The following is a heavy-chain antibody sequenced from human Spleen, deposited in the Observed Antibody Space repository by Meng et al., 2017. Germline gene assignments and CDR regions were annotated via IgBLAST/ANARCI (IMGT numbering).Heavy chain of an antibody. V-gene: IGHV4-30-4*01. Sequence: PLPASAHGLVMPSQSLSPTDTPCGGSISSGDYYWSWIRQPPGKGLEWIGYCYYNGNTDFKPSFKSRVTISADTSQNQISQKLSSVTAADTAVYYCATTYYYARSGYSLDYWGQGTLVTVSS. D-gene: IGHD3-22*01. CDR2: CYYNGNT. CDR1: GGSISSGDYY. J-gene: IGHJ4*02. CDR3: ATTYYYARSGYSLDY.